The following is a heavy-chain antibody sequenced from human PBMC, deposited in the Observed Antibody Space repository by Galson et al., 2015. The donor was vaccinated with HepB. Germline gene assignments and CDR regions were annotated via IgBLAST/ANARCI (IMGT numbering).Heavy chain of an antibody. CDR1: GFTFSGSA. CDR3: ISPYNWNADAFDI. D-gene: IGHD1-1*01. V-gene: IGHV3-73*01. CDR2: IRSKANSYAT. J-gene: IGHJ3*02. Sequence: SLRLSCAASGFTFSGSAMHWVRQASGKGLEWVGRIRSKANSYATAYAASVKGRFTISRDDSKNTAYLQMNSLKTEDTAVYYCISPYNWNADAFDIWGQGTMVTVSS.